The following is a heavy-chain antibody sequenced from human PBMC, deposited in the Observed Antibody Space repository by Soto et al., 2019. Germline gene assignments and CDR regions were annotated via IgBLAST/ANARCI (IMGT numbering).Heavy chain of an antibody. CDR2: IFYSGST. J-gene: IGHJ4*02. CDR3: ARLGSSGWSPDY. Sequence: LSLTCTVSGGSISGHYWTWIRKSPGKGLEWIGYIFYSGSTNYNPSLKSRVTISVDTSKNQFSLKLSSVTAADTAVYYCARLGSSGWSPDYWGQGTLVTVSS. CDR1: GGSISGHY. V-gene: IGHV4-59*11. D-gene: IGHD6-19*01.